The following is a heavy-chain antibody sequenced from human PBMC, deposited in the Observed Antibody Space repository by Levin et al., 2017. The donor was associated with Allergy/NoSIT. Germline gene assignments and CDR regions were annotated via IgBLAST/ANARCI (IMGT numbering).Heavy chain of an antibody. CDR2: ISWNSGSI. CDR3: AKDIGSYSLFYFDY. D-gene: IGHD2-2*02. CDR1: GFTFDDYA. V-gene: IGHV3-9*01. Sequence: RAGGSLRLSCAASGFTFDDYAMHWVRQAPGKGLEWVSGISWNSGSIGYADSVKGRFTISRDNAKNSLYLQMNSLRAEDTALYYCAKDIGSYSLFYFDYWGQGTLVTVSS. J-gene: IGHJ4*02.